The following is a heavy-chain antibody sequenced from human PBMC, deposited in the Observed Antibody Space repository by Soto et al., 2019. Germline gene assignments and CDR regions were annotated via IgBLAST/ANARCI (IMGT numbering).Heavy chain of an antibody. V-gene: IGHV3-30*18. CDR3: AKARGANNWANYYGLDV. Sequence: QVQLVESGGVVVQHGRSLRLSCAASGFMFPNFGMHWVRQAPGKGLEWLALITYEGSNTHYADAVKGRFTISRDNGKNTVSLQMDNLRTEDAAIYYCAKARGANNWANYYGLDVWGQGTTVTVS. CDR1: GFMFPNFG. CDR2: ITYEGSNT. J-gene: IGHJ6*02. D-gene: IGHD1-1*01.